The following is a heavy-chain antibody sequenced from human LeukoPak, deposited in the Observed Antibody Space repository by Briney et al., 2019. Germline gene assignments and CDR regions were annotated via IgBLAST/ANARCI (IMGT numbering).Heavy chain of an antibody. CDR1: GGSISSSNYY. V-gene: IGHV4-39*01. CDR3: ARHLGGSSLFDY. CDR2: MSYSGTT. Sequence: PSETLSLTCTVSGGSISSSNYYWGWIRQPPGKGLEWIAYMSYSGTTYYNPSLKSRVTISVDTSKNQFSLKLSSVTAADTAVYYCARHLGGSSLFDYWGQGTLVTVSS. J-gene: IGHJ4*02. D-gene: IGHD5-18*01.